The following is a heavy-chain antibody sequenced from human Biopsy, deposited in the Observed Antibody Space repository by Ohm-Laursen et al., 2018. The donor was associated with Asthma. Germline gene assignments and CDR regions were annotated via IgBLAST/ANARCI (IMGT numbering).Heavy chain of an antibody. CDR1: GFVFSQCG. D-gene: IGHD3-22*01. J-gene: IGHJ3*02. CDR3: ARQSGQDYGDSSGFDI. CDR2: ASSDGHNK. Sequence: SLRLSCTASGFVFSQCGMHWVRQGPGKGLEWVALASSDGHNKYYEDSVKGRFTISRDNSRNRLYLQVNRLTVEDSAVYFCARQSGQDYGDSSGFDIWGQGTKVAVSS. V-gene: IGHV3-30*03.